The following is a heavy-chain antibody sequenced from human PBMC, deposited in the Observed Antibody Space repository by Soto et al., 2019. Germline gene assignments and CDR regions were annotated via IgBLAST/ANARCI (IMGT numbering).Heavy chain of an antibody. CDR3: ARRPQVGATIDYFAY. CDR1: GFTFSNYG. V-gene: IGHV3-33*01. D-gene: IGHD1-26*01. CDR2: TWYDGSNK. Sequence: QVQLVESGGGAVQPGRSLRLSCAASGFTFSNYGMHWVRQAPGKGLEWVAVTWYDGSNKHYADSVKGRFTISRDNSKNTLYLQMSSLRTEDTAVYYCARRPQVGATIDYFAYWGQGTLVTVSS. J-gene: IGHJ4*02.